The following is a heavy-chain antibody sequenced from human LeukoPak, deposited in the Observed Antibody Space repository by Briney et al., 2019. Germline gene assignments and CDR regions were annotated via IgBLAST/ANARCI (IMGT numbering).Heavy chain of an antibody. J-gene: IGHJ4*02. CDR1: GGSISSYY. D-gene: IGHD5-18*01. Sequence: SETLSLTCTVSGGSISSYYWSWIRQPPGKGLEWIGYIYYSGITNYNPSLKSRVTISVDTSKNQFSLKLSSVTAADTAVYYCARGYSYGYVVYWGQGTLVTVSS. V-gene: IGHV4-59*01. CDR2: IYYSGIT. CDR3: ARGYSYGYVVY.